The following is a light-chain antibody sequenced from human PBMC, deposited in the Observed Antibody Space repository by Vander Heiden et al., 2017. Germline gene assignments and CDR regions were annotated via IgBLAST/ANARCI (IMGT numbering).Light chain of an antibody. CDR1: QSISSY. CDR3: QQSDSTPST. CDR2: AAS. Sequence: DIQMTQSPSSLSASVGDRVTITCRASQSISSYLNWYQQKPGKAPKLLIYAASSLQSGVPSRFSGSGSGTDFTFTISSLQPEDFATYYCQQSDSTPSTFGGGTKVEIK. J-gene: IGKJ4*01. V-gene: IGKV1-39*01.